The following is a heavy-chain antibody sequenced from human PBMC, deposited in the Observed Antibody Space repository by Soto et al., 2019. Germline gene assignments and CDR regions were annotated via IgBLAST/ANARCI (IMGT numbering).Heavy chain of an antibody. CDR3: ARDKRRANNWFDP. J-gene: IGHJ5*02. CDR1: GGSISSGDYY. CDR2: IYYSGST. V-gene: IGHV4-30-4*01. Sequence: PSETLSLTCTVSGGSISSGDYYWSWIRQPPGKGLEWVGYIYYSGSTYYNPSLKSRVTISVETSKNQFSLKLSSVTAADTAVYYCARDKRRANNWFDPRGQGTLVTVS. D-gene: IGHD5-12*01.